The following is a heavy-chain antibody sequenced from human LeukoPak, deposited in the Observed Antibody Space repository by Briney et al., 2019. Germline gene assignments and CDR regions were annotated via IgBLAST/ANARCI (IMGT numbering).Heavy chain of an antibody. V-gene: IGHV1-69*04. Sequence: SVKVSCKASGGTFISYAISWVRQAPGQGLEWMGRIIPILGIANYAQKFQGRVTITADKSTSTAYMELSSLRSEDTAVYYCARDFGGSGRLDYWGQGTLVTVSS. CDR3: ARDFGGSGRLDY. CDR1: GGTFISYA. D-gene: IGHD1-26*01. J-gene: IGHJ4*02. CDR2: IIPILGIA.